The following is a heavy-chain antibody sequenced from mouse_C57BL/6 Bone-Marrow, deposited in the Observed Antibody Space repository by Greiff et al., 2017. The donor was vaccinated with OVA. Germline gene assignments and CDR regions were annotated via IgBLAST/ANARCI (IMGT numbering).Heavy chain of an antibody. CDR1: GYTFTSYW. J-gene: IGHJ1*03. D-gene: IGHD4-1*01. CDR3: ARDDWDGGLGYFDV. CDR2: IDPSDSYT. Sequence: VQLKQPGAELVRPGTSVKLSCKASGYTFTSYWMHWVKQRPGQGLEWIGVIDPSDSYTNYNQKFKGKATLTVDTSSSTAYMQLSSLTSEDSAVYYCARDDWDGGLGYFDVWGTGTTVTVSS. V-gene: IGHV1-59*01.